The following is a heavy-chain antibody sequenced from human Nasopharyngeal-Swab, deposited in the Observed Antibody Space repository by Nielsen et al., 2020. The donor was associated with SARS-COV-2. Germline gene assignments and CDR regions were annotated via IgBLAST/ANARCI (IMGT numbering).Heavy chain of an antibody. CDR1: GYTFSSYG. Sequence: ASVKVSCKAFGYTFSSYGISWVRQAPGQGLEWMGWFSVYNGKTNYAKKFQSRVTMTTDTSTSTAYMELRSLRPDDTAVYYCARGEALYYFDSSGYSVEDHWGQGTLVTISS. J-gene: IGHJ4*02. CDR2: FSVYNGKT. CDR3: ARGEALYYFDSSGYSVEDH. D-gene: IGHD3-22*01. V-gene: IGHV1-18*01.